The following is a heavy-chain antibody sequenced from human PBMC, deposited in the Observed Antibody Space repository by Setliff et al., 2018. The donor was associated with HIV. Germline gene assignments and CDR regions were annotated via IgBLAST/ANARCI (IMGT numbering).Heavy chain of an antibody. Sequence: GASVKVSCKASGYTFTDYGITWVRQAPGQGLEWMGWINTHTGNTNSAQRFQGRVTMTTDTSTSTAYMELRSLRSDDTAVYYCAREIGDYYDSSGYYPPTDYYYGMDVWGQGTTVTVSS. CDR1: GYTFTDYG. J-gene: IGHJ6*02. CDR2: INTHTGNT. CDR3: AREIGDYYDSSGYYPPTDYYYGMDV. D-gene: IGHD3-22*01. V-gene: IGHV1-18*01.